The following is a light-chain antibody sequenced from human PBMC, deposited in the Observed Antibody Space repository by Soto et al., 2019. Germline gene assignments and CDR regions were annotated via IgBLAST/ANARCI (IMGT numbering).Light chain of an antibody. CDR2: DAT. CDR3: QHSFGTPPYT. CDR1: RSVGSR. V-gene: IGKV1-39*01. Sequence: DIQVTQSPSSLTASIGERVTITCRASRSVGSRLNWYQQKPGKAPALLIYDATDLQTGVPSRFRGRGSGTDFTLTITSLQTEDVATYYCQHSFGTPPYTFGQGTRL. J-gene: IGKJ2*01.